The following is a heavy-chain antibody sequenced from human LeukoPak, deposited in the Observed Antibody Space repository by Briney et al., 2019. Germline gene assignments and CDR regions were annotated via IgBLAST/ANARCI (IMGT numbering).Heavy chain of an antibody. D-gene: IGHD6-13*01. Sequence: ASVKVSCKASGYTFTGYYMHWVRQAPGQGLEWMGWINPNSGGTNYAQKFQGRVTMTRDTSISTAYMELSRLRSDDTAVYYCARVPTSAAAGTIPFDYWGQGTLVTVSS. CDR1: GYTFTGYY. V-gene: IGHV1-2*02. CDR3: ARVPTSAAAGTIPFDY. J-gene: IGHJ4*02. CDR2: INPNSGGT.